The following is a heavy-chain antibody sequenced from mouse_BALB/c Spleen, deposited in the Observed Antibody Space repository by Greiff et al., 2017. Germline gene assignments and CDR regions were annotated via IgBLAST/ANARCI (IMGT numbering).Heavy chain of an antibody. CDR1: GFTFSSYG. V-gene: IGHV5-6-3*01. CDR3: AREYGYLAY. CDR2: INSNGGST. D-gene: IGHD2-2*01. Sequence: EVQLVESGGGLVQPGGSLKLSCAASGFTFSSYGMSWVRQTPDKRLELVATINSNGGSTYYPDSVKGRFTISRDNAKNTLYLQMSSLKSEDTAMYYCAREYGYLAYWGQGTLVTVSA. J-gene: IGHJ3*01.